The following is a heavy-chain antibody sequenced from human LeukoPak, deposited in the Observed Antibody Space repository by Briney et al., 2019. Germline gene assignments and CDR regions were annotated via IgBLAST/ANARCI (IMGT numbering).Heavy chain of an antibody. CDR2: ITPILGIA. CDR1: GGTFSSYA. J-gene: IGHJ4*02. D-gene: IGHD3-9*01. Sequence: EASVKVSCKASGGTFSSYAISWVRQAPGQGLEWMGRITPILGIANYAQKFQGRVTITAGKSTSTAYMELSSLRSEDTAVYYCARSLRYDILTLPFDYWGQGTLVTVSS. CDR3: ARSLRYDILTLPFDY. V-gene: IGHV1-69*04.